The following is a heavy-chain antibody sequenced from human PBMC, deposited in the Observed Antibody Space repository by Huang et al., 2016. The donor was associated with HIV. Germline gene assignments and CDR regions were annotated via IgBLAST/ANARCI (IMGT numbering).Heavy chain of an antibody. V-gene: IGHV3-74*01. CDR3: AKNPSITAVDSDYYYYYMDV. J-gene: IGHJ6*03. CDR2: INSDGRDT. Sequence: EVQLVESGGGLVQPGGSLRLSCAASGFTFRNHWMHWVRQAPGKGLWCVAGINSDGRDTSHADSVKGRFTISRDNAQNTVHLHMNGLRAEDTAVYFCAKNPSITAVDSDYYYYYMDVWGKGTTVTVS. D-gene: IGHD6-13*01. CDR1: GFTFRNHW.